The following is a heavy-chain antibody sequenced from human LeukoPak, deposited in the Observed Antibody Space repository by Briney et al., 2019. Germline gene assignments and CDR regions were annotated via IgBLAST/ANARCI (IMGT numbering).Heavy chain of an antibody. CDR2: IRSKARGGTT. J-gene: IGHJ6*03. CDR1: GFTFGDYA. D-gene: IGHD1-26*01. V-gene: IGHV3-49*03. CDR3: SRVRGHYYMDV. Sequence: GGSLRLSCTASGFTFGDYAMSWFRQAPGQGLEWVGFIRSKARGGTTEYAASVKDRFTISRDDSKTIAQLQMNSLRTEDTAVYYCSRVRGHYYMDVWGKGTTVTVSS.